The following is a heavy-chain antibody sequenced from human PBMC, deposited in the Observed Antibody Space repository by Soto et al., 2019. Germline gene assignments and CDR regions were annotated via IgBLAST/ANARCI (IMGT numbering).Heavy chain of an antibody. D-gene: IGHD6-13*01. CDR1: GYTFTTYS. Sequence: ASVKVSCKASGYTFTTYSIHWVRQAPGQRLEWMGWINAGYGDSKYSQKFQGRVTITRDAYASTAYMELSNLRSEDTAIYYCARGLSSRWYSGSFDYWCPGDRGTV. CDR2: INAGYGDS. V-gene: IGHV1-3*01. CDR3: ARGLSSRWYSGSFDY. J-gene: IGHJ4*02.